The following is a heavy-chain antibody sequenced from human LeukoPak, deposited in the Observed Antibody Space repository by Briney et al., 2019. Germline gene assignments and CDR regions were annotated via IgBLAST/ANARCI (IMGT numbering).Heavy chain of an antibody. CDR3: ARDPRGGWSNFDY. J-gene: IGHJ4*02. CDR1: GYTLTELS. Sequence: GASVKVSCKVSGYTLTELSMHWVRQAPGKGLEWMGGFDPEDGETIYAQKFQGRVTMTTDTATNTAYMELRSLTSDDTAVYYCARDPRGGWSNFDYWGQGTLVTVSS. CDR2: FDPEDGET. D-gene: IGHD6-19*01. V-gene: IGHV1-24*01.